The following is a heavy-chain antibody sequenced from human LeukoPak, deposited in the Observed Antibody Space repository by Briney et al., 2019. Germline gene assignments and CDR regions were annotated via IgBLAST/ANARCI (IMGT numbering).Heavy chain of an antibody. D-gene: IGHD6-13*01. CDR3: AKDRDQYSSSWLFDY. V-gene: IGHV3-53*01. CDR2: IYSGGST. CDR1: GFTVSSNY. Sequence: PGGSLRLSCAASGFTVSSNYMSWVRQAPGKGLEWVSVIYSGGSTYYADSVKGRFTISRDNSKNTLYLQMNSLRAEDTAVYYCAKDRDQYSSSWLFDYWGQGTLVTVSS. J-gene: IGHJ4*02.